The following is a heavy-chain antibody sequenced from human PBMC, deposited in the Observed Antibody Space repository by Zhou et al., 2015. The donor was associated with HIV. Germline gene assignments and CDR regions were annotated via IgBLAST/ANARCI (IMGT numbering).Heavy chain of an antibody. CDR1: GGTFSSYA. V-gene: IGHV1-69*12. D-gene: IGHD3-22*01. CDR3: ARDRGYYYDSSGYKRGAFDI. J-gene: IGHJ3*02. Sequence: QVQLVQSGAEVKKPGSSVKVSCKASGGTFSSYAISWVRQAPGQGLEWMGGIIPIFGTANYAQKFQGRVTITADESTSTAYMELSSLRSEDTAVYYCARDRGYYYDSSGYKRGAFDIWGQGTMVTVSS. CDR2: IIPIFGTA.